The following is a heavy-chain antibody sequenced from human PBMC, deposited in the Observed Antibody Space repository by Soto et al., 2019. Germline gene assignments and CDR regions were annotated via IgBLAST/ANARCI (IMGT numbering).Heavy chain of an antibody. D-gene: IGHD2-15*01. J-gene: IGHJ4*02. V-gene: IGHV3-72*01. Sequence: EVQLVESGGDLVQPGGSLTLSCAASGFSFSDHYMEWVRQAPGKGLEWVGRTRHKVENYNTEYAASGKGRFTISRDASKNSLYLQMNSLKTEDTAVYFCVNYIAGTPNWGQGTLVTVSS. CDR1: GFSFSDHY. CDR3: VNYIAGTPN. CDR2: TRHKVENYNT.